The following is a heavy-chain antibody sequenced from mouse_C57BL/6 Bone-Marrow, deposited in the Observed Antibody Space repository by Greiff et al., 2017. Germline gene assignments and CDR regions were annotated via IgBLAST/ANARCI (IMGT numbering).Heavy chain of an antibody. CDR3: ARGGGGEAWFAY. V-gene: IGHV5-12*01. CDR1: GFTFSDYY. J-gene: IGHJ3*01. CDR2: ISNGGGST. Sequence: DVMLVESGGGLVQPGGSLKLSCAASGFTFSDYYMYWVRQTPEQRLEWVAYISNGGGSTYYPDTVKGRFTISRDNAKNTLYLQMSRLKSEDTAVYCCARGGGGEAWFAYWGQGTLVTVSA.